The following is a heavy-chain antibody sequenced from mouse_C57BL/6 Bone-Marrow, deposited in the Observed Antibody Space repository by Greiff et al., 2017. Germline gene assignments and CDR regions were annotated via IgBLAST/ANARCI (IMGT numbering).Heavy chain of an antibody. CDR2: ISDGGSYT. D-gene: IGHD2-4*01. CDR3: AREGIYYDYDERFAY. J-gene: IGHJ3*01. CDR1: GFTFSSYA. Sequence: EVKLMESGGGLVKPGGSLKLSCAASGFTFSSYAMSWVRQTPDKRLAWVATISDGGSYTYYPDNVKGRCTISINNAKNNRYLQMRHLKSEDTAMYYCAREGIYYDYDERFAYWGQGTLVTVSA. V-gene: IGHV5-4*01.